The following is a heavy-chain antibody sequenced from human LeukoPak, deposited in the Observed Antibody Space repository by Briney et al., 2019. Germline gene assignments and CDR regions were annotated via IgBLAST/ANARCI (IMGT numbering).Heavy chain of an antibody. CDR2: IYPGDSDT. J-gene: IGHJ4*02. Sequence: GESLKISCKGSGNSFTNYWIAWVRQMPGKGLDWMGIIYPGDSDTRYSPSLQDQVTISADKSISTAYLQWSSLKASDTAMYYCARVTGLSGQVDYWGQGTLATVSS. D-gene: IGHD5/OR15-5a*01. CDR3: ARVTGLSGQVDY. CDR1: GNSFTNYW. V-gene: IGHV5-51*01.